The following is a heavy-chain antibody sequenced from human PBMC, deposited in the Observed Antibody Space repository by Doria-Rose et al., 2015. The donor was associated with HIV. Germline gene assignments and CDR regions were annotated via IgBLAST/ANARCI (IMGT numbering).Heavy chain of an antibody. V-gene: IGHV3-7*01. D-gene: IGHD2-15*01. J-gene: IGHJ6*02. CDR2: IKEDGSEK. CDR3: ARKSLLYGMDV. Sequence: QAPGKGLEWVANIKEDGSEKYYVDSLKGRVTISRDNAKKSLYSQMNSPRAEDTAVYYCARKSLLYGMDVWGQGTTVTVSS.